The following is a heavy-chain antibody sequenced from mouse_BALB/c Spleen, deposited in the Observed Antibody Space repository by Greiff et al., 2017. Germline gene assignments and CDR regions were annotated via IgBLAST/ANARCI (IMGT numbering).Heavy chain of an antibody. Sequence: EVQVVESGPGLVKPSQSLSLTCSVTGYSITSGYYWNWIRQFPGNKLEWMGYISYDGSNNYNPSLKNRISITRDTSKNQFFLKLNSVTTEDTATYYCASYRYGFAYWGQGTLVTVSA. CDR3: ASYRYGFAY. J-gene: IGHJ3*01. V-gene: IGHV3-6*02. D-gene: IGHD2-14*01. CDR1: GYSITSGYY. CDR2: ISYDGSN.